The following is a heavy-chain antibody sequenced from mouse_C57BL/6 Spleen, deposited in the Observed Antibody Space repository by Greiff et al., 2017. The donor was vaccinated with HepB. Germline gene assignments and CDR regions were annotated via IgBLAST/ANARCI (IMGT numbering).Heavy chain of an antibody. CDR2: IDPANGNT. V-gene: IGHV14-3*01. CDR1: GFNIKNTY. CDR3: ARKGDYDYDESDYAMDY. Sequence: VQLQQSVAELVRPGASVKLSCTASGFNIKNTYMHWVKQRPEQGLEWIGRIDPANGNTKYAPKFQGKATITADTSSNTAYLQLSSLTSEDTAIYYCARKGDYDYDESDYAMDYWGQGTSVTVSS. D-gene: IGHD2-4*01. J-gene: IGHJ4*01.